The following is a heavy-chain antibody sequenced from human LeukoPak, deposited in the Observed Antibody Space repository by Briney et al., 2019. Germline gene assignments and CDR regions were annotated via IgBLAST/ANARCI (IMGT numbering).Heavy chain of an antibody. D-gene: IGHD6-19*01. CDR2: INHSGST. Sequence: SETLSLTCAVYGGSFSGYYWSWIRQPPGKGLEWIGEINHSGSTYYNPSLKSRVTISVDTSKNQFSLKLSSVTAADTAVYYCARPYSSGWYGGVLHPFDPWGQGTLVTVSS. CDR3: ARPYSSGWYGGVLHPFDP. CDR1: GGSFSGYY. J-gene: IGHJ5*02. V-gene: IGHV4-34*01.